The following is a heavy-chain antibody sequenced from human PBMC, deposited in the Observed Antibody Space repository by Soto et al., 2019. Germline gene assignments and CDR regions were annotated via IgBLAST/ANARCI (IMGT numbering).Heavy chain of an antibody. D-gene: IGHD1-1*01. V-gene: IGHV1-18*01. Sequence: QVHLVQSGAEVKKPGASVKVSCKGSGYAFTTYGITWVRQAPGQGLEWMGWISAHNGNTNYAQKPQGRVTETRDTSTSTAYLELRSLRSDDTAVYYCARGRYGDYWGQGARVTVSS. J-gene: IGHJ4*02. CDR2: ISAHNGNT. CDR1: GYAFTTYG. CDR3: ARGRYGDY.